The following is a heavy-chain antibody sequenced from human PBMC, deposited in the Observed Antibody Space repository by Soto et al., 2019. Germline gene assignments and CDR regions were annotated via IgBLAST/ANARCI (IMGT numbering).Heavy chain of an antibody. D-gene: IGHD4-17*01. CDR3: ASLHYGDYDA. V-gene: IGHV4-30-2*01. J-gene: IGHJ5*02. Sequence: SETLSLTCAVSGGSISSGGYSWSWIRQPPGKGLEWIGYIYHSGSTYYNPSLKSRVTISVDRSKNQFSLKLSSVTAADTAVYYSASLHYGDYDAWGQGTLVTVSS. CDR2: IYHSGST. CDR1: GGSISSGGYS.